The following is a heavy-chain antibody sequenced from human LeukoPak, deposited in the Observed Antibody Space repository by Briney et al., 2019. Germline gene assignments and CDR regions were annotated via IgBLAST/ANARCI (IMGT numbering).Heavy chain of an antibody. CDR1: GGSDSGYY. D-gene: IGHD1-26*01. V-gene: IGHV4-34*01. J-gene: IGHJ4*02. CDR3: ARDQTYYGNDY. Sequence: SETLSPTCAVYGGSDSGYYWSLIRQPAGKGLEWIGEINHSGSTNYNPSLKSRVTISVDTSKNQFSLKLSSVTAADTAVYYCARDQTYYGNDYWGQGTLVTVSS. CDR2: INHSGST.